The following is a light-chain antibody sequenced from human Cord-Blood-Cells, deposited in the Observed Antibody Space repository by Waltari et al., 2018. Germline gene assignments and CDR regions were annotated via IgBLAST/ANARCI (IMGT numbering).Light chain of an antibody. Sequence: QSALTQPRSVSGSPGQSVTISCTGTSSDVGGYNYVSWYQQHPGKAPKPMIYDVSKRPSGVPDRFSGSKSGNTASLTISGLQAEDEADYYCCSYAGSYIYVVFGGGTKLTVL. CDR3: CSYAGSYIYVV. V-gene: IGLV2-11*01. J-gene: IGLJ2*01. CDR1: SSDVGGYNY. CDR2: DVS.